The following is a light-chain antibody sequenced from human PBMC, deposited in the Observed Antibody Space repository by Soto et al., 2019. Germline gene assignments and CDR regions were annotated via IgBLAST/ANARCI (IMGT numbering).Light chain of an antibody. CDR2: EVS. CDR1: SSDVGGYNY. CDR3: SSYTSSSTYV. J-gene: IGLJ1*01. V-gene: IGLV2-14*01. Sequence: QSALTQPASVSGSPGQSITISCTGTSSDVGGYNYVSWYQQHPGKAPKLMIYEVSNRPSGVSNRFSGSKSGNTASLTISGLQAEDEADYYCSSYTSSSTYVFGPGTKSTVL.